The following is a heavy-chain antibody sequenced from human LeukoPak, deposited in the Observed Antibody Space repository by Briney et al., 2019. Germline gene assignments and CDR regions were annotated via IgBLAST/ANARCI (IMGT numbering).Heavy chain of an antibody. J-gene: IGHJ3*02. V-gene: IGHV4-31*03. Sequence: RPSETLSLTCTVSGGSISSGGYYWSWIRQHPGKGLEWIGYIYYSGSTYYNPSLKSRVTISVDTSKNQFSLKLSSVTAADTAVYYCARTRGGRGLDMITFGGVIVILDAFDIWGQGTMVTVSS. D-gene: IGHD3-16*02. CDR1: GGSISSGGYY. CDR3: ARTRGGRGLDMITFGGVIVILDAFDI. CDR2: IYYSGST.